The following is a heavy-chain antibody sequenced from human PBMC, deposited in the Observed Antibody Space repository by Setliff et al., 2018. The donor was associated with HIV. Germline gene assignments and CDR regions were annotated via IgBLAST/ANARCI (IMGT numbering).Heavy chain of an antibody. D-gene: IGHD3-9*01. CDR2: ISYTGIT. V-gene: IGHV4-39*07. J-gene: IGHJ4*02. CDR3: AAGGLRYFDWLLE. Sequence: SETLSLTCTVSGGSISRGSYSWGWIRQPPGKGLEWIGSISYTGITNYNPSLKSRVTISVDTSKNQFSLKLSSVTAADTAVYYCAAGGLRYFDWLLEWGQGTLVTVSS. CDR1: GGSISRGSYS.